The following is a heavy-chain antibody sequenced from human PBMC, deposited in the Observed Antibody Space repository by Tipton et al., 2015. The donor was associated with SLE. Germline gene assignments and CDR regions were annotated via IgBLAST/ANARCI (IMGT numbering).Heavy chain of an antibody. CDR1: GGSFNGYF. CDR2: IIHSGVT. V-gene: IGHV4-34*12. Sequence: TLSLTCAVYGGSFNGYFWTWIRQPPGKGLEWIGEIIHSGVTNYNPSLRSRVTISVDVSKNQVSLKLSSVTAADTAVYYCARVAPAEVFDYWGQGTLVTFSS. D-gene: IGHD2-2*01. CDR3: ARVAPAEVFDY. J-gene: IGHJ4*02.